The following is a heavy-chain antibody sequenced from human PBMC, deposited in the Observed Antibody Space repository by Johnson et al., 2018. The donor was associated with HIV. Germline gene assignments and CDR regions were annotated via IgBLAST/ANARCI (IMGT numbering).Heavy chain of an antibody. CDR3: AKCRWEATTYDDAFDV. CDR2: ISYDGSNK. Sequence: QVQLVESGGGLVKPGGSLRLSCAASGFTFSNAWMSWVRQAPGKGLEWVAVISYDGSNKYYAASVKGRFTISRDNSKNTLYLQMNSLRAEDTAVYYCAKCRWEATTYDDAFDVWGQGTMVTVSS. V-gene: IGHV3-30*18. D-gene: IGHD1-26*01. CDR1: GFTFSNAW. J-gene: IGHJ3*01.